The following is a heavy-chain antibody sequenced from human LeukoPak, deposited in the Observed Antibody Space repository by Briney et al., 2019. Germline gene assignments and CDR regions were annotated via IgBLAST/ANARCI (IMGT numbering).Heavy chain of an antibody. V-gene: IGHV4-4*07. J-gene: IGHJ4*02. Sequence: SETLSLTCTVSGGSFSSYYWSWLRQPAGKGLEWIGRIYTSGSTNYNPSLKSRVTISVDTTKNQFSLKLSSVTAADTAVYYCARHGNGYSSGWLFDYWGQGTLVTVSS. CDR1: GGSFSSYY. D-gene: IGHD6-19*01. CDR2: IYTSGST. CDR3: ARHGNGYSSGWLFDY.